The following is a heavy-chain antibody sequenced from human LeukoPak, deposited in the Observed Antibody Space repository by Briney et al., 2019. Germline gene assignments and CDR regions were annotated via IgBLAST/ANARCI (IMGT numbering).Heavy chain of an antibody. D-gene: IGHD1-26*01. CDR3: AADRRVGATIGY. CDR1: GYTFTSYD. J-gene: IGHJ4*02. CDR2: MNPNSGNT. Sequence: ASVKVSCKASGYTFTSYDINWVRQATGQGLEWMGWMNPNSGNTGYAQKFQGRVTITRNTSISTAYMELSSLRSEDTAVYYCAADRRVGATIGYWGQGTLVTVSS. V-gene: IGHV1-8*03.